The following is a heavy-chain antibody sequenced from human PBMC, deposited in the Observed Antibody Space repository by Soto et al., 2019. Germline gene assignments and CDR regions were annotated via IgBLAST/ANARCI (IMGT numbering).Heavy chain of an antibody. J-gene: IGHJ3*02. CDR1: GGSISSYY. D-gene: IGHD3-22*01. Sequence: PSETLSLTCTVSGGSISSYYWSWIRQPPGKGLEWIGYIYYSGSTNYNPSLKSRVTISVDTSKNQFSLKLSSVTAADTAVYYCAKDSRLGLSMIVVVINAFDIWGQGTMVTVSS. CDR3: AKDSRLGLSMIVVVINAFDI. V-gene: IGHV4-59*01. CDR2: IYYSGST.